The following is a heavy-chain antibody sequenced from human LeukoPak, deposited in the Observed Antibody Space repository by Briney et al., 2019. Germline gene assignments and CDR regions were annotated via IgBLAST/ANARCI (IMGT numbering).Heavy chain of an antibody. Sequence: PGGSLRLSCVASGFTFSSYPMSWVRHTPGKGLESVSIIGGSGATTLYADSVKGRFTISRDNSKNTLYLQMISLRPDDTAVFYCARKRAIGPDVFDIWGQGTVVSVSS. CDR3: ARKRAIGPDVFDI. CDR2: IGGSGATT. CDR1: GFTFSSYP. V-gene: IGHV3-23*01. J-gene: IGHJ3*02. D-gene: IGHD2-21*01.